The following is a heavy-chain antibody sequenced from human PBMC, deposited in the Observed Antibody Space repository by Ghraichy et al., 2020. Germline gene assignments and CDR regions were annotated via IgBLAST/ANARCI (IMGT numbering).Heavy chain of an antibody. Sequence: SCTVSGDSISNFYWSWIRQPPGKGLEWIGYIYSSGSTSYNPSLKSRVTMSADTSKNQISLKLSSVTATDTAVYYCARRRSGSFYHYTMDVWGQGTTVTVSS. CDR2: IYSSGST. CDR3: ARRRSGSFYHYTMDV. J-gene: IGHJ6*02. V-gene: IGHV4-59*08. CDR1: GDSISNFY. D-gene: IGHD1-26*01.